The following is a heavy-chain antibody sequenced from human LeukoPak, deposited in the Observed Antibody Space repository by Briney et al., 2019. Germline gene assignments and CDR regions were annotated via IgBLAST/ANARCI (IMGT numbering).Heavy chain of an antibody. CDR1: GFTFSDYY. CDR2: ISSSSSYT. J-gene: IGHJ6*04. Sequence: GGSLGLSCAASGFTFSDYYMSWIRQAPGKGLEWVSYISSSSSYTNYADSVKGRFTISRDNAKNSLYLQMNSLRAEDTAVYYCARGIAAAGGMDVWGKGTTVTVSS. D-gene: IGHD6-13*01. V-gene: IGHV3-11*06. CDR3: ARGIAAAGGMDV.